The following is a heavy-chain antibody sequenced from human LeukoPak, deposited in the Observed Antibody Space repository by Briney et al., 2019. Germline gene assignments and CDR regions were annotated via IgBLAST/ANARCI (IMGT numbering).Heavy chain of an antibody. J-gene: IGHJ5*02. CDR2: IYYSGST. D-gene: IGHD6-19*01. V-gene: IGHV4-59*12. Sequence: SETLSLTCTVSGGSISSYYWSWIRQPPGKGLEWIGYIYYSGSTNYNPSLKSRVTISVDTSKNQFSLKLSSVTAADTAVYYCVRGRYSSGWFKDKNWFDPWGQGIPVTVSP. CDR3: VRGRYSSGWFKDKNWFDP. CDR1: GGSISSYY.